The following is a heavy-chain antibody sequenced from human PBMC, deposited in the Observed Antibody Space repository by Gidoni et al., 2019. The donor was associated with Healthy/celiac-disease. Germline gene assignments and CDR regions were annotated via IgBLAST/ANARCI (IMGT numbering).Heavy chain of an antibody. J-gene: IGHJ4*02. CDR3: ARGFNWNYEFRFDY. CDR1: GFTFSSYS. V-gene: IGHV3-48*02. Sequence: EVQLVESGGGLVQPGGSLRLSCAASGFTFSSYSMNWVRQAPGKGLEWFSYISSSSSTIYYADAVKGRFTSSRDNAKNSLYQQMNSLRDEDTAVYYCARGFNWNYEFRFDYWGQGTLVTVSS. D-gene: IGHD1-7*01. CDR2: ISSSSSTI.